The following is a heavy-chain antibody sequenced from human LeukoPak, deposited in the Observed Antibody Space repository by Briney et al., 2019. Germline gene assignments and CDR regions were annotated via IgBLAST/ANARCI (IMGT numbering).Heavy chain of an antibody. CDR3: AGRYYYDSSGYYGFDY. J-gene: IGHJ4*02. V-gene: IGHV5-51*01. CDR1: GYSFTSYW. D-gene: IGHD3-22*01. CDR2: IYPGDSDT. Sequence: GESLKISCKGSGYSFTSYWIGWVRQMPGKGLEWMGIIYPGDSDTRYSPSFQGQVTISADKSISTAYLQWSSLKASDTAMYYCAGRYYYDSSGYYGFDYWGQGTLVTVSS.